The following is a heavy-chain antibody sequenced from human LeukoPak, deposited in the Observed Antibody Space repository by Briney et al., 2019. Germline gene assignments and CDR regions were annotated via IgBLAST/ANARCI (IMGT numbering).Heavy chain of an antibody. CDR3: AKDGILYSNYS. CDR1: EFTFSSYA. CDR2: ISGSGGNT. D-gene: IGHD4-11*01. V-gene: IGHV3-23*01. Sequence: GGSLRLSCVVSEFTFSSYAMSWVRQAPGKGLEWVSAISGSGGNTYYADSVKGRFTISRDNSKNTLYLQMNSLRAEDTAVYYCAKDGILYSNYSRGQGTLVTVSS. J-gene: IGHJ5*01.